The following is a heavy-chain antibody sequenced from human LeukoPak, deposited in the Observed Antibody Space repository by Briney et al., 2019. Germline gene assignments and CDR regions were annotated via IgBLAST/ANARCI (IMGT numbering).Heavy chain of an antibody. CDR1: GFTFSSYS. D-gene: IGHD3-3*01. CDR3: ARVFPPRPLDY. CDR2: ISSSSSYI. V-gene: IGHV3-21*01. J-gene: IGHJ4*02. Sequence: GGSLRLSCAASGFTFSSYSMNWVRQAPGKGLEWASSISSSSSYIYYADSVKGRFTISRDNAKNSLYLQMNSLRAEDTAVYYCARVFPPRPLDYWGQGTLVTVSS.